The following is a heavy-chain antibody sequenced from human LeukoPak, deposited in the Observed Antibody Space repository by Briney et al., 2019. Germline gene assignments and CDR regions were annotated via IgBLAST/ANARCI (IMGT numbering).Heavy chain of an antibody. CDR3: ARGGGQHWQLPPNFGY. D-gene: IGHD1-26*01. V-gene: IGHV1-18*01. Sequence: ASVKVSCKASGYIFTSSGISWVRQAPGQGLEWMGWIRPHNGNTYYAQTLQGRVTLTTDTSTTTAYVELRSLRSDDTAVYYCARGGGQHWQLPPNFGYWGQGTLVTVSS. CDR2: IRPHNGNT. J-gene: IGHJ4*02. CDR1: GYIFTSSG.